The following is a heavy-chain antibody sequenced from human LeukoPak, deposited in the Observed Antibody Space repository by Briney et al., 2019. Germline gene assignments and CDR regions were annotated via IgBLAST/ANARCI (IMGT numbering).Heavy chain of an antibody. D-gene: IGHD4-17*01. Sequence: SETLSLTCTVSGGSLSSYYWSWIRQPPGKGLEWIGYIYYSGSTNYNPSLTSRVTISVDTSKNQFSLKLSSVTAADTAVYYCASKYGDYVGDYYFDYWGQGTLVTVSS. CDR2: IYYSGST. CDR3: ASKYGDYVGDYYFDY. CDR1: GGSLSSYY. J-gene: IGHJ4*02. V-gene: IGHV4-59*01.